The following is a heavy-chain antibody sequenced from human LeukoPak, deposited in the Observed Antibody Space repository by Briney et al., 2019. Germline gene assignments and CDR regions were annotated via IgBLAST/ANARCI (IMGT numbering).Heavy chain of an antibody. V-gene: IGHV1-18*01. J-gene: IGHJ4*02. CDR1: GYTFTSYG. CDR2: ISAYNGNT. CDR3: ATGGYASGSDY. D-gene: IGHD3-10*01. Sequence: ASVKVSCKASGYTFTSYGISWVRQAPGQGLEWMGWISAYNGNTNYAQKFQGRVTMTEDTSTDTAYMELSSLRSEDTAVYYCATGGYASGSDYWGQGTLVTVSS.